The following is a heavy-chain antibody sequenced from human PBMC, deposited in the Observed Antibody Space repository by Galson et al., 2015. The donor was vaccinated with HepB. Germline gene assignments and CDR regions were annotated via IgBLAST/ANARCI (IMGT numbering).Heavy chain of an antibody. D-gene: IGHD3-16*01. V-gene: IGHV3-20*01. CDR2: INWNGGST. Sequence: SLRLSCAASGFTFDDYGMSWVRQAPGKGLEWVSGINWNGGSTGYADSVKGRFTISRDNAKNSLYLQMNSLRAEDTALYHCAGGVVTPPYYYYYMDVWGKGTTVTVSS. J-gene: IGHJ6*03. CDR3: AGGVVTPPYYYYYMDV. CDR1: GFTFDDYG.